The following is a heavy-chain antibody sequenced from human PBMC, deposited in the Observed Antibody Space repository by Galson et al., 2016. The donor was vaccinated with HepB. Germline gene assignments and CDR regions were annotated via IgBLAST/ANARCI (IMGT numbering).Heavy chain of an antibody. Sequence: LSLTCTVSGASITTYYWSWIRQAPGKGLEWIGYSHFRGTTKYNPSLETRVTISVDTSKRQNSLKLTSVTAADTAVYFCAGFYTATWSFDFWGRGALVTVSS. J-gene: IGHJ4*02. CDR2: SHFRGTT. CDR3: AGFYTATWSFDF. V-gene: IGHV4-59*01. D-gene: IGHD2-2*02. CDR1: GASITTYY.